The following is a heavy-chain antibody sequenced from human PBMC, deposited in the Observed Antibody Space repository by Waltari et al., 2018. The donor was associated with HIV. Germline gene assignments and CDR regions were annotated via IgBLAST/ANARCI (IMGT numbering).Heavy chain of an antibody. D-gene: IGHD3-22*01. V-gene: IGHV3-66*01. Sequence: VRLVESGGGLVLPGRAMRLSFTVSGFNGGDASTTWVSHSPGKGLESVSPEYSDGTTGYADSVKGRFSTSRDTSKNILHLLVDILSVDDTSVYYCAREVFYYDNSGHPGWFDPWGQGTLVAVSS. CDR1: GFNGGDAS. CDR3: AREVFYYDNSGHPGWFDP. J-gene: IGHJ5*02. CDR2: EYSDGTT.